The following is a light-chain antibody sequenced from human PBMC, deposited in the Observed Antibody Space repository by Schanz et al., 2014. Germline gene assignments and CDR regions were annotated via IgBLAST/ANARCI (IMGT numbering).Light chain of an antibody. CDR3: CSYAGSTTYWL. V-gene: IGLV2-8*01. Sequence: QSALTQPPSASGSPGQSVTISCTGTSSDVGGHDYVSWYQHHPGQAPKLLIYDVSKRPSGVYTRFSGSKSGNTASLTISGLQAEDEADYYCCSYAGSTTYWLFGGGTKLTVL. CDR1: SSDVGGHDY. CDR2: DVS. J-gene: IGLJ3*02.